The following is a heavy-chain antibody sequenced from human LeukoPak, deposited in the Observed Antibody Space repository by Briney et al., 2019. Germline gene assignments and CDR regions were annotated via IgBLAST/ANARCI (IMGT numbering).Heavy chain of an antibody. CDR3: ARDSVDYYFDY. J-gene: IGHJ4*02. CDR2: IIPILGIA. Sequence: SVKVSCKASGYTFTTYYMHWVRQAPGQGLEWMGRIIPILGIANYAQKFQGRVTITADKSTSTAYMELSSLRSEDTAVYYCARDSVDYYFDYWGQGTLVTVFS. D-gene: IGHD5-24*01. V-gene: IGHV1-69*04. CDR1: GYTFTTYY.